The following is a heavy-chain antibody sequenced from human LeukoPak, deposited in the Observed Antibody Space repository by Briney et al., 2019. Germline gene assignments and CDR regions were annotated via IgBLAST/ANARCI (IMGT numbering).Heavy chain of an antibody. CDR1: GGSFSGYY. D-gene: IGHD5-12*01. Sequence: SETLSLTCAVYGGSFSGYYWSWIRQPPGKGLEWIGEINHSGSTNYNPSLKSRVTTSVDTSKNQFSLKLSSVTAADTTVYYCARLVPSSGSGRYYYGMDVWGQGTTVTVSS. V-gene: IGHV4-34*01. CDR2: INHSGST. J-gene: IGHJ6*02. CDR3: ARLVPSSGSGRYYYGMDV.